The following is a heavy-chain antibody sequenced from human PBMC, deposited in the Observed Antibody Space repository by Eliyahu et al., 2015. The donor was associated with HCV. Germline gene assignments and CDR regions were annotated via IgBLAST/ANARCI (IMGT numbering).Heavy chain of an antibody. J-gene: IGHJ2*01. V-gene: IGHV2-70*04. D-gene: IGHD3-3*01. CDR3: ARMSGFLEYFDL. CDR2: IDWDDDK. CDR1: GFSLSTSGMR. Sequence: QVTLKESGPALVKPTQTLTLTCTFSGFSLSTSGMRVSWIRQPPGKALEWLARIDWDDDKFYSTSLKTRLTISKDTSKNQVVLTMTNMDPVDTATYYCARMSGFLEYFDLWGRGTLVTVSS.